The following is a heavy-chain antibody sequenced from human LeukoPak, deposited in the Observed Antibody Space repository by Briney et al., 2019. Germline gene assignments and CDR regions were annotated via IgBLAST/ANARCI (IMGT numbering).Heavy chain of an antibody. Sequence: GGSLRLSCAASGFAFRSYWMTWVRQSPVKGLEWVANIKQDGSGKYYVDSVKGRFTISRDNTKNSLYLQVDSLRAEDTAVYYCVVYIVGFSYWGQGTLVTVSS. CDR1: GFAFRSYW. V-gene: IGHV3-7*05. D-gene: IGHD5-12*01. CDR3: VVYIVGFSY. J-gene: IGHJ4*02. CDR2: IKQDGSGK.